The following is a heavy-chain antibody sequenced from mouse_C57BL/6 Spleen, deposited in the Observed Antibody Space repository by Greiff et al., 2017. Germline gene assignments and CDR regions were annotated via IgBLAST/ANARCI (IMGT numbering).Heavy chain of an antibody. D-gene: IGHD1-1*01. Sequence: QVQLQQSGAELAKPGASVQLSCKASGYTFTSYWMHWVKQRPGQGLEWIGYINPSSGYTKYNQKFKDKATLTADKSSSTASMQLGSLTYEDSACYYCARLYYGSSYRYFDVWGTGTTVTVSS. J-gene: IGHJ1*03. CDR3: ARLYYGSSYRYFDV. CDR2: INPSSGYT. V-gene: IGHV1-7*01. CDR1: GYTFTSYW.